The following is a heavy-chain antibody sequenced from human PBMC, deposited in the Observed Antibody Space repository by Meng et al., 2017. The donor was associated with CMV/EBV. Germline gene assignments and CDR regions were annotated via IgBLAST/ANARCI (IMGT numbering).Heavy chain of an antibody. CDR1: GYTFTSYD. V-gene: IGHV1-8*01. J-gene: IGHJ5*02. CDR3: TRGRGSTHKGNWFDP. Sequence: ASVKVSCKASGYTFTSYDINWVRQATGQGLEWMGWMNPNSSNTAYAPKFQGRLTMTRNTSINTAYMDLSSLRSEDTAIYYCTRGRGSTHKGNWFDPWGQGTLVTVSS. CDR2: MNPNSSNT. D-gene: IGHD3-10*01.